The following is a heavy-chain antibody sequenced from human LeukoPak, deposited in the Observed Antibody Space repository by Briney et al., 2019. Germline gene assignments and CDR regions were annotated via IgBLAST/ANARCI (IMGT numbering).Heavy chain of an antibody. Sequence: PGGPLRLSCAASGFTFSSYGMHWVRQAPGKGLEWVAFIRYDGSNKYYADSVKGRFTISRDNSKNTLYLQMNSLRAEDTAVYYCAKAERLYYYDSSGLEYYFDYWGQGTLVTVSS. CDR3: AKAERLYYYDSSGLEYYFDY. J-gene: IGHJ4*02. CDR2: IRYDGSNK. CDR1: GFTFSSYG. V-gene: IGHV3-30*02. D-gene: IGHD3-22*01.